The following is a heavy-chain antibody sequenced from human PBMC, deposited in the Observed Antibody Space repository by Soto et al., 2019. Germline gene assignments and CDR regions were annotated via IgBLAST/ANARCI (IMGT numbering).Heavy chain of an antibody. V-gene: IGHV3-23*01. CDR3: AKDRLPKSGQRFYFDS. CDR2: ILPDETG. D-gene: IGHD2-15*01. J-gene: IGHJ4*02. CDR1: GFAFSTYA. Sequence: DVNLLQSGGGSAQPGGSLRLSCATSGFAFSTYAMTWVRQVPGRGLEWVSTILPDETGFYTVSVKGRFTISRDNFRGILYLQMNDLWVEDAAIYFCAKDRLPKSGQRFYFDSWGQGSLVTVSS.